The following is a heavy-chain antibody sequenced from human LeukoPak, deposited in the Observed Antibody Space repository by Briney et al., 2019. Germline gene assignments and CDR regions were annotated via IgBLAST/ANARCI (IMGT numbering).Heavy chain of an antibody. J-gene: IGHJ4*02. V-gene: IGHV3-15*01. D-gene: IGHD6-6*01. CDR2: IKSKTAGGTT. CDR1: GFTFSNAW. CDR3: TTETAARPLDY. Sequence: TGGPLRLSCAASGFTFSNAWMSWVRQAPGEGMEWVVRIKSKTAGGTTDYAAPVKGRFTISRDDSKNTLYLQMNSLKTEDTAVYYCTTETAARPLDYWGQGTLVTVSS.